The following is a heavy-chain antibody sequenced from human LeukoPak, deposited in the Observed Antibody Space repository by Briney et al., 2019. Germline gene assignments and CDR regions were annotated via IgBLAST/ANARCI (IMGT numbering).Heavy chain of an antibody. CDR2: SSSSGSNI. V-gene: IGHV3-11*01. Sequence: PGGSLRLSCAASGFTLSDYYMSWVRQAPGKGLEWVSYSSSSGSNIYYGDSVKGRFAISRDNAKNSLYLQMNSLRAEDTAVYYCARRRDFIDYWGQGTLVTVSS. J-gene: IGHJ4*02. D-gene: IGHD3/OR15-3a*01. CDR1: GFTLSDYY. CDR3: ARRRDFIDY.